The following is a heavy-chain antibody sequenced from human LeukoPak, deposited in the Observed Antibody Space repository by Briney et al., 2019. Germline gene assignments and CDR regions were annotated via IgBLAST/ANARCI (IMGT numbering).Heavy chain of an antibody. V-gene: IGHV4-34*01. CDR1: GGSFSDYY. CDR3: ASVRIAAALDYYYYYGMDV. D-gene: IGHD6-13*01. CDR2: INHSGST. Sequence: SETLSLTRAVYGGSFSDYYWSWIRQPPGKGLEWIGEINHSGSTNHNPSLKSRVTISVDTSKNQFSLKLSSVTAADTAVYYCASVRIAAALDYYYYYGMDVWGQGTTVTVSS. J-gene: IGHJ6*02.